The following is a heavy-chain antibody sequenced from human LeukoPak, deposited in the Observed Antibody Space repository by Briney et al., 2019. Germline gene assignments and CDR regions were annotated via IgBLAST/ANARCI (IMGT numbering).Heavy chain of an antibody. J-gene: IGHJ4*02. V-gene: IGHV1-2*02. D-gene: IGHD3-3*01. CDR1: GYTFTGYY. CDR3: ARGNTFWSGRIDY. Sequence: ASVKVSCKASGYTFTGYYMHWVRQAPGQGLEWMGWINPNSGGTNYAQKFQGRVTMTRDTSISTAYMELSRLRSDDTAVYYCARGNTFWSGRIDYWGQGTLVTVSS. CDR2: INPNSGGT.